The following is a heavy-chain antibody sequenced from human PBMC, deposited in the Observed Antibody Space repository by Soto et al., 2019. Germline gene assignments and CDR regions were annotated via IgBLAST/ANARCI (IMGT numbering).Heavy chain of an antibody. CDR2: ISAYSANI. D-gene: IGHD2-15*01. Sequence: QVQLVQSGAEVKKPGASLKISCKTSGYTFTSYGVSWVRQAPGQGLEWMGWISAYSANINYAQKLQGRVTMTTDTSTTTAYMELRSLRSDDTAVYFCARDHNTYCTAVSCYSGIHYWGQGTLVTVSS. CDR3: ARDHNTYCTAVSCYSGIHY. CDR1: GYTFTSYG. V-gene: IGHV1-18*01. J-gene: IGHJ4*02.